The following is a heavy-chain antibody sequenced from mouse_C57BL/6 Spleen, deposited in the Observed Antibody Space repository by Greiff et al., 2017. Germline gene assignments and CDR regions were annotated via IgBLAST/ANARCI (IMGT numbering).Heavy chain of an antibody. CDR2: INYDGSST. CDR3: ARSVVYLYYAMDY. CDR1: GFTFSDYY. Sequence: EVHLVESEGGLVQPGSSMKLSCTASGFTFSDYYMAWVRQVPEKGLEWVANINYDGSSTYYLDSLKSRFIISRDNAKNILYLQMSSLKSEDTATYYCARSVVYLYYAMDYWGQGTSDTVSS. D-gene: IGHD1-1*01. V-gene: IGHV5-16*01. J-gene: IGHJ4*01.